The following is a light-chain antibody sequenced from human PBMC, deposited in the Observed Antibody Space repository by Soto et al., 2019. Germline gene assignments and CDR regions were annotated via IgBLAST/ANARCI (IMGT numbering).Light chain of an antibody. CDR3: CSYAGSYSYV. V-gene: IGLV2-11*01. CDR2: DVI. J-gene: IGLJ1*01. Sequence: QSVLTQPRSVSGSPGQSVSISCTGARSDVGGYDYVSWYQQHPDKAPKVIIYDVINRPSGVPDRFSGSKSGNTASLTISGLQSDDEADYYCCSYAGSYSYVFGPGTKLTVL. CDR1: RSDVGGYDY.